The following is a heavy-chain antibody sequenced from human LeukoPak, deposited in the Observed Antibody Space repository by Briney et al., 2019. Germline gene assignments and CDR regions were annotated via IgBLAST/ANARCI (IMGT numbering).Heavy chain of an antibody. Sequence: SVKVSCKASGGTFSSYAISWVRQAPGQGLEWMGRIIPIFGIANYAQKFQGRVTITADKSTSTAYMELSSLRSEDTAVYYCARDSLRPLRGYGMGVWGQGTTVTVSS. D-gene: IGHD4-17*01. CDR2: IIPIFGIA. J-gene: IGHJ6*02. CDR3: ARDSLRPLRGYGMGV. V-gene: IGHV1-69*04. CDR1: GGTFSSYA.